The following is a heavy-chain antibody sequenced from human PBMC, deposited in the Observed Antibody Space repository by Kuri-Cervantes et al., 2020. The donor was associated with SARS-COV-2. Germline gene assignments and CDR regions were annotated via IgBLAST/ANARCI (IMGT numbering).Heavy chain of an antibody. CDR3: AKADWANYYYYYSMDV. CDR2: ISGSDGST. Sequence: GESLKISCAASGFTFSSYAMSWVRQAPGKGLEWVSAISGSDGSTYYADSVKGRFIIPRDNSKNTLYLQMNSLRAEDTAVYYCAKADWANYYYYYSMDVWGQGTTVTVSS. D-gene: IGHD3-9*01. CDR1: GFTFSSYA. V-gene: IGHV3-23*01. J-gene: IGHJ6*02.